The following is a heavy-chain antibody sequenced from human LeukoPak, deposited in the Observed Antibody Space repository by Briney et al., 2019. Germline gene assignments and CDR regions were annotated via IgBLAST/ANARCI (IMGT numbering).Heavy chain of an antibody. Sequence: PSQTLSLTCTVSGGSISSGSYYWSWIRQPAGKGLEWIGRIYTSGSTNYNPSLKSRVTISVDTSKNQFSLKLSSVTAADTAVYYCAGSDSSSSFDYWGQGTLVTVSS. D-gene: IGHD6-13*01. J-gene: IGHJ4*02. V-gene: IGHV4-61*02. CDR1: GGSISSGSYY. CDR3: AGSDSSSSFDY. CDR2: IYTSGST.